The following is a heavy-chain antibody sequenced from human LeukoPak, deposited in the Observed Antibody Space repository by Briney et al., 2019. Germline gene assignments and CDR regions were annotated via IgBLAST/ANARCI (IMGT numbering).Heavy chain of an antibody. D-gene: IGHD1-1*01. CDR3: AREEGPRGYSWNDVNY. V-gene: IGHV1-2*02. CDR1: GYTFSAYY. Sequence: ASVKVSCKASGYTFSAYYIHWVRQAPGQGLEWVGWINPNSGDTNYAQKFQGRVTMTRDTSISTAYMELSRLRYDDTAVYYCAREEGPRGYSWNDVNYWGQGTPVTVSS. J-gene: IGHJ4*02. CDR2: INPNSGDT.